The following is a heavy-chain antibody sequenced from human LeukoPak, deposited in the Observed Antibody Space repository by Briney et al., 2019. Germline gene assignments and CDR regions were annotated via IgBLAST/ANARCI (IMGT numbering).Heavy chain of an antibody. J-gene: IGHJ4*02. CDR1: GFTFDDYA. CDR2: ISWNSGSI. CDR3: ASRRGY. Sequence: GGSLRLSCAASGFTFDDYAMHWVRQAPGKGLEWVSGISWNSGSIGYANSVKGRFTISRDNAKNSLYLQMNSLRAEDTALYYCASRRGYWGQGTLVTVSS. V-gene: IGHV3-9*01.